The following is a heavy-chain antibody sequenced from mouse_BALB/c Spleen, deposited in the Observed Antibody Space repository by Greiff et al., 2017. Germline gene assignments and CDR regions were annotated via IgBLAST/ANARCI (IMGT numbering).Heavy chain of an antibody. CDR2: INSNGGST. CDR3: ARPLRSAMDY. J-gene: IGHJ4*01. D-gene: IGHD1-1*01. V-gene: IGHV5-6-3*01. Sequence: EVQVVESGGGLVQPGGSLKLSCAASGFTFSSYGMSWVRQTPDKRLELVATINSNGGSTYYPDSVKGRFTISRDKAKNTLYLQMSSLKSEDTAMYYCARPLRSAMDYWGQGTSVTVSS. CDR1: GFTFSSYG.